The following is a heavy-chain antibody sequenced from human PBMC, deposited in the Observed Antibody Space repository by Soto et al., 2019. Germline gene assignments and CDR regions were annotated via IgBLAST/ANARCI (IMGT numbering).Heavy chain of an antibody. Sequence: EVQLLESGGGLLQPGGSLRLSCEASGFAVSDYSITWVRQAPGKGLEYVSGIPGSGGLSFYADSVRGRFTSSRDNSKNTVYLQLSSVRLEDTAVDYCAKWSGCGELWGQGTRDTVSS. J-gene: IGHJ4*02. V-gene: IGHV3-23*01. CDR3: AKWSGCGEL. CDR1: GFAVSDYS. CDR2: IPGSGGLS. D-gene: IGHD4-17*01.